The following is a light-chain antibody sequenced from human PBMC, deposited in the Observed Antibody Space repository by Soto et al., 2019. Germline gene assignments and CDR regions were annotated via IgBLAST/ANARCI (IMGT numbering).Light chain of an antibody. CDR1: QSISSY. CDR3: QQSYSTLGLT. J-gene: IGKJ3*01. CDR2: AAS. V-gene: IGKV1-39*01. Sequence: DIQMTQSPSSLSASVGDRVTITCRASQSISSYLNWYQQKPGKAPKLLIYAASSLQSGVPSRFSGSGSGTDFTLTIISLQPEDFATYYCQQSYSTLGLTFGPGTKVDIK.